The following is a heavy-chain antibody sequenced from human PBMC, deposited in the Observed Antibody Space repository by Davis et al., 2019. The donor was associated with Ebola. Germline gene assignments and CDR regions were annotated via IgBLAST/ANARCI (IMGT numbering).Heavy chain of an antibody. D-gene: IGHD1-26*01. Sequence: PSETLSLTFAVPGGSISSRNWWSWVRQPPGKGLEWIGEIYHSGSTNYNPSLKSRVTISVDKSKNQFSLKLSSVTAADTAVYYCARFTIVGAGWFDPWGQGTLVTVSS. CDR2: IYHSGST. J-gene: IGHJ5*02. CDR3: ARFTIVGAGWFDP. V-gene: IGHV4-4*02. CDR1: GGSISSRNW.